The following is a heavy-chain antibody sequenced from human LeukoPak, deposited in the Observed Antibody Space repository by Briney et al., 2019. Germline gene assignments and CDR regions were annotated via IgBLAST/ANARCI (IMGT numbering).Heavy chain of an antibody. D-gene: IGHD3-3*01. J-gene: IGHJ3*02. CDR1: RFTFSSYW. CDR2: IKQDGSEK. CDR3: AKPFTISGATDAFDI. V-gene: IGHV3-7*01. Sequence: GGSLRLSCAASRFTFSSYWMNWVRQAPGKGLEWVANIKQDGSEKYYVDSVKGRFTISRDNAKNSLYLQMNSLRAEDTAVYYCAKPFTISGATDAFDIWGQGTVATVSS.